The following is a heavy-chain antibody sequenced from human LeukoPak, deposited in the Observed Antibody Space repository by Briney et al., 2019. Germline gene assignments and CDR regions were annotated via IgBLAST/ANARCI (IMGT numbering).Heavy chain of an antibody. Sequence: SETLSLTCAVSGGSISSGGYSWSWIRQPPGKGLEWIGYIYHSGSTYYNPSLKSRVTVSVDRSKNQFSLKLSSVTAADTAVYYCARGDSSGYYFDYWGQGTLVTVSS. J-gene: IGHJ4*02. V-gene: IGHV4-30-2*01. D-gene: IGHD3-22*01. CDR1: GGSISSGGYS. CDR2: IYHSGST. CDR3: ARGDSSGYYFDY.